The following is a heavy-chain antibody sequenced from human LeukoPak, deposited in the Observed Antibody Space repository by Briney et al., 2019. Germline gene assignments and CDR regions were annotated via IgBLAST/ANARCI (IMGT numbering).Heavy chain of an antibody. D-gene: IGHD1-26*01. V-gene: IGHV4-38-2*02. CDR3: ARENEWEHLGY. CDR1: GYSLSSGYY. Sequence: PSETLSLTCTVSGYSLSSGYYWGWIRQPPGRGLEWIGSIYHSGSTYYNPSLKSRVTISVDTSKNQFSLKLSSVTAADTAVYYCARENEWEHLGYWGQGTLVTVSS. J-gene: IGHJ4*02. CDR2: IYHSGST.